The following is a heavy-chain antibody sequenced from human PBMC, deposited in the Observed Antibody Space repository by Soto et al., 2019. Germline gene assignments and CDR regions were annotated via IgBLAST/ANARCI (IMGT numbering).Heavy chain of an antibody. J-gene: IGHJ4*02. CDR2: IKSKGDGGTT. V-gene: IGHV3-15*01. CDR3: DTGRGGSNYWGH. CDR1: GFTFRTAW. D-gene: IGHD1-26*01. Sequence: EVQLVESGGGLVKPGGSLRLSCVASGFTFRTAWISWVRQAPGKGLEWVGRIKSKGDGGTTDYAAPVKGRFTISRDDSEDTVYLQMNGLTIEDTAVYFCDTGRGGSNYWGHWGQGTPVTVSS.